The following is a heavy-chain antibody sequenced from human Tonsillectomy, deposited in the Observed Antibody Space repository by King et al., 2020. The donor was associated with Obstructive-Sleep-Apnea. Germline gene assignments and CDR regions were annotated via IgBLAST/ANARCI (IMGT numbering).Heavy chain of an antibody. V-gene: IGHV1-69*09. CDR1: GGTFSSYA. Sequence: QLVQSGAEVKKPGSSVKVSCKASGGTFSSYAISWVRQAPGQGLEWMGGIIPILGIANYAQKFQGRVTITADKSTSTAYMELSSLRSEDTAVYYCARDETYSNYPDYYYGMDVWGLGTTVTVSS. CDR2: IIPILGIA. J-gene: IGHJ6*02. D-gene: IGHD4-11*01. CDR3: ARDETYSNYPDYYYGMDV.